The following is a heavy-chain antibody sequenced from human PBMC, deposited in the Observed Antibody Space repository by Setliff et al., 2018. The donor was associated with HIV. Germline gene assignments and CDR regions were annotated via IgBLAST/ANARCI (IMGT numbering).Heavy chain of an antibody. CDR3: AKGVDYGGNSLFDY. Sequence: PGGSLRLSCAASGFTFSSYGMHWVRQAPGKGLEWVSVINNSGTTKYADSVKGRFTISRDNSKNTLYLQMNSLRAEDTAVYYCAKGVDYGGNSLFDYWGQGALVTVSS. V-gene: IGHV3-NL1*01. J-gene: IGHJ4*02. CDR2: INNSGTT. D-gene: IGHD4-17*01. CDR1: GFTFSSYG.